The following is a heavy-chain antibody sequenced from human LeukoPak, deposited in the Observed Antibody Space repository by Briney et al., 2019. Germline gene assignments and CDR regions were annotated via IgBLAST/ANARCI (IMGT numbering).Heavy chain of an antibody. J-gene: IGHJ6*03. D-gene: IGHD2-8*01. V-gene: IGHV4-39*07. CDR3: ARCMLWYYYMDV. CDR2: IYHCGST. Sequence: PSATLSLTCTVSGGSISSSSYYWGWIRQPPGKGLEWIGEIYHCGSTNYNPPLQSRVTISVDKSKNQFSLKLSSVTAADTAVYYCARCMLWYYYMDVWGKGTTVTVSS. CDR1: GGSISSSSYY.